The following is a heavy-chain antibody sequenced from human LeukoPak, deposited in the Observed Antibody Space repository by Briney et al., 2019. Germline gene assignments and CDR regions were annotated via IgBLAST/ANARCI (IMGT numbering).Heavy chain of an antibody. V-gene: IGHV3-30*01. Sequence: GGSLRLSCAASGFTFRRYAMHWVRQAPGKGLEWVAAMSFDGIYKYYAESVKGRFTISRDNSNNTVSLEMNSLRAEDTAVYFCARGKGGPFKYWGQGTLVTVSS. CDR1: GFTFRRYA. J-gene: IGHJ4*02. CDR3: ARGKGGPFKY. CDR2: MSFDGIYK. D-gene: IGHD2-15*01.